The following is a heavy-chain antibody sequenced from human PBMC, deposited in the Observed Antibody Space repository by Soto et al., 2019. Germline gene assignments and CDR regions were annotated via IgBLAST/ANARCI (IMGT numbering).Heavy chain of an antibody. V-gene: IGHV4-30-2*01. D-gene: IGHD2-15*01. Sequence: SETLSLTCAVSGGSISSGGYSWSWIRQPPGKDLEWIGYIYHSGSTYYSPSFQGHVTISADKSISTAYLQWSSLKASGTALYYCARQDCSAGSCYWVGYGYWGQGTLVTVS. CDR1: GGSISSGGYS. CDR3: ARQDCSAGSCYWVGYGY. J-gene: IGHJ4*02. CDR2: IYHSGST.